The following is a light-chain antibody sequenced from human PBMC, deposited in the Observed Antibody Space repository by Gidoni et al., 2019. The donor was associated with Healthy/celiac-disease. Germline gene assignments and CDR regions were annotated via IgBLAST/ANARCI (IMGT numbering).Light chain of an antibody. CDR2: DVT. Sequence: QSALTPPRPVSGSPGQSVTISCTGTSSDGGGYNYVSWYQQHPGKAPKLIIYDVTKRPSGVPDRFSDSKSGNTASLTISGLQAEDEADYYCCSYAGTYWVFGGGTKLTVL. J-gene: IGLJ3*02. CDR1: SSDGGGYNY. CDR3: CSYAGTYWV. V-gene: IGLV2-11*01.